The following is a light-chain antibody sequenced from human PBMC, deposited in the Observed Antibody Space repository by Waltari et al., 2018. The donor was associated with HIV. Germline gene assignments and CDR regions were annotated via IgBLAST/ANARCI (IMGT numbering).Light chain of an antibody. CDR1: SGHSSYD. J-gene: IGLJ2*01. V-gene: IGLV4-69*01. CDR3: QTWGSGIVI. Sequence: QVVLTQAPSASASLGTSVNFTCTLSSGHSSYDIAWHQQPPGKGPRYLMKLHSDGSHNRGDGIPYRFSGSSSGAERHLMISSLHSDDEADYYCQTWGSGIVIFGGGTKLTVL. CDR2: LHSDGSH.